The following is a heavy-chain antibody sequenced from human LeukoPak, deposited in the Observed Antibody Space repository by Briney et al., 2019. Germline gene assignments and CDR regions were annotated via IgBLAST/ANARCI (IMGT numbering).Heavy chain of an antibody. CDR1: GFTFSSYA. D-gene: IGHD3-9*01. J-gene: IGHJ4*02. CDR2: ISSSSSYI. CDR3: ARDFRYYDILTGYYNVPRDY. V-gene: IGHV3-21*01. Sequence: GGSLRLSCAASGFTFSSYAMSWVRQAPGKGLEWVSSISSSSSYIYYADSVKGRFTISRDNAKNSLYLQMNSLRAEDTAVYYCARDFRYYDILTGYYNVPRDYWGQGTLVTVSS.